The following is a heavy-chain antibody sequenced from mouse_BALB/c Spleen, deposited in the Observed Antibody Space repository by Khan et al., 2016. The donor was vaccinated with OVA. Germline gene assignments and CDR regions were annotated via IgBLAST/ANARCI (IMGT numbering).Heavy chain of an antibody. CDR1: GYTFTDYA. CDR3: AIPAYDGYYDF. J-gene: IGHJ2*01. D-gene: IGHD2-3*01. CDR2: ISTYSGST. Sequence: QVQLKESGPELVRPGVSVKISCKGSGYTFTDYAMYWVKQSHAKSLEWIGLISTYSGSTNYNQKFKGKVTMTVDKSSSAAYMELARLTSEDSAIYYCAIPAYDGYYDFWGQGTTLIVSS. V-gene: IGHV1S137*01.